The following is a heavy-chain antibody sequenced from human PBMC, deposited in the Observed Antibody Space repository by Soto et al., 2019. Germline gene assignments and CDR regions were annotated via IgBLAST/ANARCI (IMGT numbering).Heavy chain of an antibody. CDR3: ARLRADY. D-gene: IGHD4-17*01. CDR1: GFTFSSFW. CDR2: IKQDGSEG. J-gene: IGHJ4*02. Sequence: EALLVESGGGLVQPGGSLRLSCAASGFTFSSFWMTWVRQAPGKGLEWVANIKQDGSEGYYADSVRGRFTISRGNAKNSLYLQMNSLRVEDTAVYYCARLRADYWGQGTLVSVSS. V-gene: IGHV3-7*01.